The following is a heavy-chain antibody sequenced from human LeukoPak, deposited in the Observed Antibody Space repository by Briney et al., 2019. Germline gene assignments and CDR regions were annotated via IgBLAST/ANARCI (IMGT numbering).Heavy chain of an antibody. Sequence: ASVKVSCKTSGYTFTSYAMNWVRQAPGQGLEWMGRINTNTGNPTYAQGFTGRFVFSLDTSVSTAYLQISSLKAEDTAVYYCARGYSYASPSEAYYFDYWGQGTLVTVS. CDR2: INTNTGNP. CDR3: ARGYSYASPSEAYYFDY. CDR1: GYTFTSYA. D-gene: IGHD5-18*01. J-gene: IGHJ4*02. V-gene: IGHV7-4-1*02.